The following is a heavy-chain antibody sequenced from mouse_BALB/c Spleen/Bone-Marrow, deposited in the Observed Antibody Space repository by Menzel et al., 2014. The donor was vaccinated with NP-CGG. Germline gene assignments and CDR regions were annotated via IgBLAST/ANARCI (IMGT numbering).Heavy chain of an antibody. CDR1: GYSITSDYA. Sequence: EVKLVESGPGLVKPSQSLSLPCTVTGYSITSDYAWNWIRQFQGNKLEWMGYISYSSSTNYNPSLKSRISITRDTSKNQFFLQLNSVTAEDTATYYCARWDYGDYAMDYWGQGTSVTVSS. V-gene: IGHV3-2*02. CDR2: ISYSSST. CDR3: ARWDYGDYAMDY. J-gene: IGHJ4*01. D-gene: IGHD1-2*01.